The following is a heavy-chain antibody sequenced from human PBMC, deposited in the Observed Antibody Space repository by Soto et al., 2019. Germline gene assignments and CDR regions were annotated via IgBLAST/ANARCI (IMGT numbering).Heavy chain of an antibody. V-gene: IGHV3-30-3*01. CDR2: ISYDGSNK. J-gene: IGHJ2*01. CDR3: ARDRVVTRGPFDL. CDR1: GFTFSSYA. Sequence: QVQLVESGGGVVQPGRSLRLSCAASGFTFSSYAMHWVRQAPGKGLEWVAVISYDGSNKYYADSVKGRFTISRDNSKNKLYLQMNSLRAEDTAVYYCARDRVVTRGPFDLWGRGTLVTVSS. D-gene: IGHD2-15*01.